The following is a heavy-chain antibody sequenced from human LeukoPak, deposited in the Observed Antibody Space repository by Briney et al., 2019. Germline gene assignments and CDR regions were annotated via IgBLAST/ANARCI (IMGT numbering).Heavy chain of an antibody. CDR1: GFSFTSYW. CDR3: ARLYYDVSDYPDY. CDR2: IYPDDSDT. D-gene: IGHD3-16*01. Sequence: GESLKISCKGFGFSFTSYWIGWVRQMPGKGLEWMGIIYPDDSDTRYSPSFQGQVTMSADKSVSTAYLQWSSLKTSDSAVYYCARLYYDVSDYPDYWGQGTLVTVSS. J-gene: IGHJ4*02. V-gene: IGHV5-51*01.